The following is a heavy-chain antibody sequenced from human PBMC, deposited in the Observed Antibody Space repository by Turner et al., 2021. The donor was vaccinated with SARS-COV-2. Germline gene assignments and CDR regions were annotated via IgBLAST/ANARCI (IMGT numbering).Heavy chain of an antibody. CDR3: ASPDTAMVTWPQGFDY. CDR2: IYYSGST. D-gene: IGHD5-18*01. CDR1: GGSISSSSYY. Sequence: QLQLQESGPGLVKPSETLSLTCSVSGGSISSSSYYCGWIRQPPGKGLEWMGSIYYSGSTYYNPSLKSRVTISVDTSKNQFSLKLSSVTAADTAVYYCASPDTAMVTWPQGFDYWGQGTLVTVSS. J-gene: IGHJ4*02. V-gene: IGHV4-39*01.